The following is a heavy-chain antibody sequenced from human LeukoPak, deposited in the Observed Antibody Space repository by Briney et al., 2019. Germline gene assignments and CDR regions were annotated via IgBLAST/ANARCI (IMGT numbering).Heavy chain of an antibody. Sequence: GALRLSCAASGFTFSSYGMHWVRQAPGKGLEWVANTNEAGSGQNYVGSVKGRFTVSRDNAKNSLYLQMNSLRVEDTAIYYCSNKRDYWGQGTLVTVSS. CDR2: TNEAGSGQ. J-gene: IGHJ4*02. CDR1: GFTFSSYG. CDR3: SNKRDY. V-gene: IGHV3-7*01.